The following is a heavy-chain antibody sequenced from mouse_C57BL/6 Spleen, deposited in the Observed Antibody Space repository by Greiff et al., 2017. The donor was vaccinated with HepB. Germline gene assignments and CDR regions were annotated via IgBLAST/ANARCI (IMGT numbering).Heavy chain of an antibody. D-gene: IGHD2-4*01. J-gene: IGHJ1*03. CDR1: GFSLTSYG. Sequence: QVQLQQSGPGLVQPSQSLSITCTVSGFSLTSYGVHWVRQSPGKGLEWLGVIWRGGSTDYNAAFMSRLSITKDNSKSQVFFKMNSLQADDTAIYYCAKRGGIYYDYDGYFDVWGTGTTVTVSS. CDR3: AKRGGIYYDYDGYFDV. V-gene: IGHV2-5*01. CDR2: IWRGGST.